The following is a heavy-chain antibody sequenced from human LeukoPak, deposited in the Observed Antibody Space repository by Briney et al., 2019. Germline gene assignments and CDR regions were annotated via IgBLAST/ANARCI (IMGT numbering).Heavy chain of an antibody. D-gene: IGHD6-13*01. Sequence: HPGGSLRLSCAASGFTFDDYAMHWVRQAPGKGLEWVSGISWNSGSIGYADSVKDRFTISRDNAKNSLYLQMNSLRAEDTALYYCAKDIMGSSWSYYFDYWGQGTLVTVSS. CDR3: AKDIMGSSWSYYFDY. CDR2: ISWNSGSI. J-gene: IGHJ4*02. V-gene: IGHV3-9*01. CDR1: GFTFDDYA.